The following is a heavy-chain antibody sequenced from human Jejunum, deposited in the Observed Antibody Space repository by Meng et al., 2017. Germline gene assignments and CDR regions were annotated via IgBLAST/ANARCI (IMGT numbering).Heavy chain of an antibody. CDR1: GGSIESNNW. V-gene: IGHV4-4*02. Sequence: QGQLKAAGPGLVKPSETLSLTCAVSGGSIESNNWWAWIRQPPGQGLEWIGEVYHSGSTHYNPSLQSRVTISIDNSKNRFSLSLNSVTAADTAIYYCARADYVRYFDLWGRGTLVTVSS. D-gene: IGHD3-10*02. J-gene: IGHJ2*01. CDR2: VYHSGST. CDR3: ARADYVRYFDL.